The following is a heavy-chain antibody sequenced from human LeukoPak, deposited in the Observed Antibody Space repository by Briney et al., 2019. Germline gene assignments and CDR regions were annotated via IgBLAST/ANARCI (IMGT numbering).Heavy chain of an antibody. D-gene: IGHD4-17*01. CDR2: IRSGGNT. CDR1: GFTFSSYA. V-gene: IGHV3-23*01. Sequence: GRSLRLSCAASGFTFSSYAMSWVRQAPGKGLEWVSSIRSGGNTYYADSVKGRFTISRDNSKNTLFLQLNSLRAEDTAVYFCSKDFTVTTVGYFHYWGQGTLVTVSS. CDR3: SKDFTVTTVGYFHY. J-gene: IGHJ1*01.